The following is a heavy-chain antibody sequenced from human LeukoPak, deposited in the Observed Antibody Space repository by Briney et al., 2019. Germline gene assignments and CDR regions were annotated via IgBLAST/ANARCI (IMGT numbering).Heavy chain of an antibody. CDR1: GFTFSSYS. J-gene: IGHJ5*02. D-gene: IGHD1-1*01. CDR2: ISSSSSTI. V-gene: IGHV3-48*04. CDR3: ASRMSTGLHNPEYNWFDP. Sequence: QAGGSLRLSCAASGFTFSSYSMNWVRQAPGKGLEWVSYISSSSSTIYYADSVKGRFTISRDNAKNSLYLQMNSLRAEDTAVYYCASRMSTGLHNPEYNWFDPWGQGTLVTVSS.